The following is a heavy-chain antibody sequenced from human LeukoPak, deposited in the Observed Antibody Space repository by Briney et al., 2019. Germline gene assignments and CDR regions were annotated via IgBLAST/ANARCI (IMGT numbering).Heavy chain of an antibody. V-gene: IGHV3-74*01. CDR3: ARARGYYYDSFDY. CDR1: GFTFNSYW. J-gene: IGHJ4*02. CDR2: ISSDGSTT. D-gene: IGHD3-22*01. Sequence: GGSLRLSRAASGFTFNSYWMHWVRQAPGKGLVWVSRISSDGSTTSYADSVKGRFTISRDNAENTLYLQMNSLRAEDTAVYYCARARGYYYDSFDYWGQGTLVTVSP.